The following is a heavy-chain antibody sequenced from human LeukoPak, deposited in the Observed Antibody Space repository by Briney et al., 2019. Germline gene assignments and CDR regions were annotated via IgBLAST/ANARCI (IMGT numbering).Heavy chain of an antibody. Sequence: ASVKVSCKASGHSFTRYGISWVRQAPGQGLEWMGWISAYNGNTNYAQKLQGRVTMTTDTSTSTAYMELRSLRSDDTAVYYCARVGYIVATFGGEYWGQGTLVTVSS. CDR1: GHSFTRYG. J-gene: IGHJ4*02. V-gene: IGHV1-18*01. CDR2: ISAYNGNT. CDR3: ARVGYIVATFGGEY. D-gene: IGHD5-12*01.